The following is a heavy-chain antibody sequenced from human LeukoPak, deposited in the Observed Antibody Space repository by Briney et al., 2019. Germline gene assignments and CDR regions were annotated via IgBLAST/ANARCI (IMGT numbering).Heavy chain of an antibody. V-gene: IGHV3-23*01. Sequence: GGSLRLSCAASGFTFSSYAMSWVRQAPGKGLEWVSAISGSGGSTYYADSVKGRLTISRDNSKNTLYLQMNSLRAEDTAVYYCANGHALLWFGELPLDYWGQGTLVTVSS. CDR3: ANGHALLWFGELPLDY. CDR1: GFTFSSYA. D-gene: IGHD3-10*01. J-gene: IGHJ4*02. CDR2: ISGSGGST.